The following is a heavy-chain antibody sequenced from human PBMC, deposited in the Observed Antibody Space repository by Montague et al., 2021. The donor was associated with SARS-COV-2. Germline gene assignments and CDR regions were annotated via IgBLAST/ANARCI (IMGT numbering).Heavy chain of an antibody. CDR1: GGSISSSSYY. V-gene: IGHV4-39*07. D-gene: IGHD6-13*01. CDR2: IYYSGST. Sequence: SETLSLTCTVSGGSISSSSYYWGWIRQPPGKGLEWIGSIYYSGSTYYNPSLKSRVTISVDTSKNQFSLKLSSVTAADTAMYYYARVGRQQLVRLSGMDVWGQGTTVTVSS. J-gene: IGHJ6*02. CDR3: ARVGRQQLVRLSGMDV.